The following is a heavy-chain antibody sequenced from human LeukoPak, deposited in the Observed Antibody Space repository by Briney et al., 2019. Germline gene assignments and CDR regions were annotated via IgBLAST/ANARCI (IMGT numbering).Heavy chain of an antibody. CDR1: GGTFSSYT. CDR3: ARDRVGATTALDY. J-gene: IGHJ4*02. Sequence: SVKVSCKASGGTFSSYTISWVRQAPGQGLEWMGRIIPILGIANYAQKFQGRVTITADKSTSTAYMELSSLRSEDTAVYYCARDRVGATTALDYWGQGTLVTVSS. CDR2: IIPILGIA. D-gene: IGHD1-26*01. V-gene: IGHV1-69*04.